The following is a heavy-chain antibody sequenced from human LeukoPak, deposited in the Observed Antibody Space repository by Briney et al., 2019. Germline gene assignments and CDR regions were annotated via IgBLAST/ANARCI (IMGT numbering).Heavy chain of an antibody. CDR2: IKQDGSKK. V-gene: IGHV3-7*04. CDR1: GFPFSSYW. Sequence: GGSLRLSCVASGFPFSSYWMTWVRQAPGKGLEWVANIKQDGSKKSYVDSVKGRFTISRDNAKNSLYLQMNSLKAEDTAIYYCTRVGYIDEGIDYWGQGTLVTVSS. CDR3: TRVGYIDEGIDY. D-gene: IGHD5-24*01. J-gene: IGHJ4*02.